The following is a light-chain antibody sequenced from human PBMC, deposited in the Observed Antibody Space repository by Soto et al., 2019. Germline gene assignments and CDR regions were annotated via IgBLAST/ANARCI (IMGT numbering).Light chain of an antibody. Sequence: QSALTQPASVSGSPGQSITISCTGTSSDVGSYNLVSWYQQHPGKAPKLMIYAGSKRPSGVSNRFAGSKSVNTASLTISGLQAEDESDYSCCSYAGSTTLYVFGTGTKLTVL. CDR1: SSDVGSYNL. CDR3: CSYAGSTTLYV. V-gene: IGLV2-23*01. J-gene: IGLJ1*01. CDR2: AGS.